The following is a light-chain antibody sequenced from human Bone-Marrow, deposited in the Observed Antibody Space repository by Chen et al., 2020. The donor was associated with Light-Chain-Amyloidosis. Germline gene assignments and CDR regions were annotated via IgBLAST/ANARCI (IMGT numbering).Light chain of an antibody. V-gene: IGLV3-25*03. CDR1: DLPTKY. CDR2: RDT. CDR3: QSADSSGTYEVI. Sequence: SYELPQPPSVSVSPGPQARIPCPVDDLPTKYAYWYQQKPGQAPVLVIHRDTERPSGLSERFSGSSSGTTATLTISGVQAEDEADYHCQSADSSGTYEVIFGGGTKLTVL. J-gene: IGLJ2*01.